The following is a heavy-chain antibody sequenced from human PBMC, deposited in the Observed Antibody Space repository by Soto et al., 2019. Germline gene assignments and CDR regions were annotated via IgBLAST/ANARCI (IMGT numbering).Heavy chain of an antibody. D-gene: IGHD5-12*01. CDR2: TYYRSKWYN. J-gene: IGHJ3*02. Sequence: PSQTLSLTCAISGDRVSSNSAAWNWIRQSPSRGLEWLGRTYYRSKWYNDYAVSVKSRITINPDTSKNQFSLQLNSVTPEDTAVYYCARDRYLVATIRFDAFDIWGQGTIVTVSS. CDR3: ARDRYLVATIRFDAFDI. CDR1: GDRVSSNSAA. V-gene: IGHV6-1*01.